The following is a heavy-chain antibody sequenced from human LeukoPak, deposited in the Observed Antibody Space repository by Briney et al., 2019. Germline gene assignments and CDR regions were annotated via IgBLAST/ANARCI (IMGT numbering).Heavy chain of an antibody. CDR3: AKAGPPIHYYYMDV. J-gene: IGHJ6*03. CDR2: ISSYNGNT. Sequence: ASVKVSCKASGYIFTSYGINWVRQAPGQGLEWMGWISSYNGNTHYAQILQGRVTMTTDTSTSTAYMELRSLRSDDTAVYYCAKAGPPIHYYYMDVWGKGTTVTISS. CDR1: GYIFTSYG. V-gene: IGHV1-18*01.